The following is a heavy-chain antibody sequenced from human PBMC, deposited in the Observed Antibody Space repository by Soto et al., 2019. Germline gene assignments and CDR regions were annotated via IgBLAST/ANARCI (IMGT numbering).Heavy chain of an antibody. CDR1: GFTFSDYY. Sequence: GGSLRLSCAASGFTFSDYYMSWIRQAPGKGLEWVSYIGSSDNIIYYADSVKGRFTISRDNAKNSLYLQMNSLRAEDTAVYYCARDLGYYESSGYFDYWGQGTLVTVSS. CDR2: IGSSDNII. D-gene: IGHD3-22*01. V-gene: IGHV3-11*01. J-gene: IGHJ4*02. CDR3: ARDLGYYESSGYFDY.